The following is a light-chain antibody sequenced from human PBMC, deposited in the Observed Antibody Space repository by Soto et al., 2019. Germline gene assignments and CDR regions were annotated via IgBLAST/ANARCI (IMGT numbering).Light chain of an antibody. V-gene: IGLV2-14*01. CDR2: EVN. CDR3: NSYTSSSTRV. CDR1: SSDVGGYNY. J-gene: IGLJ2*01. Sequence: QSALTQPASVSGSPGQSITISCTGTSSDVGGYNYVSWYQQHPGKAPKLLIYEVNNRPSGVSNHFSGSKSGNTASLTISGLQAEDEADYYCNSYTSSSTRVFGGGTKVTVL.